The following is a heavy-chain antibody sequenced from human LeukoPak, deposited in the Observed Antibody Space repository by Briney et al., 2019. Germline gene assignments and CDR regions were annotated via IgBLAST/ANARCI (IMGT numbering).Heavy chain of an antibody. V-gene: IGHV4-31*03. J-gene: IGHJ4*02. CDR3: ARDRRGCSSTSCYHDYFDY. CDR2: IYYSGST. D-gene: IGHD2-2*01. Sequence: SQTLSLTCTVSGGSISSGGYYWSWIRQHPGQGLEWIGYIYYSGSTYYNPSLKSRVTISVDTSKNQFSLKLSSVTAADTAVYYCARDRRGCSSTSCYHDYFDYWGQGTLVTVSS. CDR1: GGSISSGGYY.